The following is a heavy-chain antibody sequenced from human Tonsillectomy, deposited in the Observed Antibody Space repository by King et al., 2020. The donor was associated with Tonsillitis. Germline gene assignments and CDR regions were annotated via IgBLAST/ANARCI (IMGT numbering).Heavy chain of an antibody. Sequence: VQLVESGGGLIQPGGSLRLSCAASGFTFSSYSMNWVRQAPGKGLEWVSYISSSSSTIYYADSVKGRFTISRDNSKNSLYLQMNSLRAEDTAVYYCARGRGYNSTWYELFFDSWGQGTLVTVSS. J-gene: IGHJ4*02. V-gene: IGHV3-48*01. CDR2: ISSSSSTI. CDR1: GFTFSSYS. CDR3: ARGRGYNSTWYELFFDS. D-gene: IGHD6-13*01.